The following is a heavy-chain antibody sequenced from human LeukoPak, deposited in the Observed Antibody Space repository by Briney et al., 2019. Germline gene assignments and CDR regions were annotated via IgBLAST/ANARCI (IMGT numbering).Heavy chain of an antibody. CDR3: ARDAFPYCSGGSCYGALWFDP. D-gene: IGHD2-15*01. J-gene: IGHJ5*02. V-gene: IGHV3-9*01. Sequence: TGGSLRLSCAASGFTFDDYAMHWVRQAPGKGLEWVSGISWNSGNIGYADSVKGRFTISRDNAKNSLYLQMNSLRAEDTALYHCARDAFPYCSGGSCYGALWFDPWGQGTLVTVSS. CDR1: GFTFDDYA. CDR2: ISWNSGNI.